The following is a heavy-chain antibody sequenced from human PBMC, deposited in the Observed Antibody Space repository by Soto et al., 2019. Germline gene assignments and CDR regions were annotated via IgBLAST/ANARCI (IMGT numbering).Heavy chain of an antibody. Sequence: EVQLLESGGGLVQPGGSLRLSCAASGFTFSSYAMSWVRQAPGKGLEWVSAISGSGGSTYYADSVKGRFTISRDNSKNTLYLQMNSLRADDTAVYYCAKGSGYYSYYYYMDVWGKGTTVTVSS. D-gene: IGHD3-3*01. V-gene: IGHV3-23*01. CDR3: AKGSGYYSYYYYMDV. J-gene: IGHJ6*03. CDR1: GFTFSSYA. CDR2: ISGSGGST.